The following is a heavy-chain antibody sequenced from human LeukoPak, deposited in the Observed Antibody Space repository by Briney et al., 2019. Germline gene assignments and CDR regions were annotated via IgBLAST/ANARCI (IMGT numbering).Heavy chain of an antibody. J-gene: IGHJ3*02. D-gene: IGHD3-22*01. CDR3: ARVEFYGSSGFFIGAYDI. CDR2: IYSDGST. V-gene: IGHV3-66*01. CDR1: GFTVSDNY. Sequence: GGSLRLSCAASGFTVSDNYMSWVRQAQGKGLEWVSVIYSDGSTYYADSVKGRVTISRDNSKNTLYLQINSLRAEDTALYYCARVEFYGSSGFFIGAYDIWGQGTMVTVSS.